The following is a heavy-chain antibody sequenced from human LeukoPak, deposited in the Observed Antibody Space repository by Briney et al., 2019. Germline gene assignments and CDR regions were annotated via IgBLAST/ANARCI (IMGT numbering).Heavy chain of an antibody. Sequence: AGTSLRLSCAASGFTFSDYAMHWVRQAPGKGLEWVAVISYDGNDKYYAESVKGRFIISRDNSKNTLFLQMNSLRAEDTAVYYCARDTYYNFWSGHYFWGQGALVTVSS. CDR1: GFTFSDYA. CDR2: ISYDGNDK. V-gene: IGHV3-30-3*01. CDR3: ARDTYYNFWSGHYF. D-gene: IGHD3-3*01. J-gene: IGHJ4*02.